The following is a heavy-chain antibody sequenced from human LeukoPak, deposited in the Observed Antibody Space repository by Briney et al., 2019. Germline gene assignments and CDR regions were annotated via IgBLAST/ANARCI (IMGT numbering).Heavy chain of an antibody. CDR3: ARRRVTFVRGVDITSYYFDY. CDR1: GFTFVNYT. V-gene: IGHV3-9*01. D-gene: IGHD3-10*01. Sequence: GGSLRLSCAASGFTFVNYTMHWVRQAPGKGLEWVSGISWNIGSIGYADSVKGRFTISRDKAKKSLYLQMNSLRAEDTALYYCARRRVTFVRGVDITSYYFDYWGQGTLVTVSS. CDR2: ISWNIGSI. J-gene: IGHJ4*02.